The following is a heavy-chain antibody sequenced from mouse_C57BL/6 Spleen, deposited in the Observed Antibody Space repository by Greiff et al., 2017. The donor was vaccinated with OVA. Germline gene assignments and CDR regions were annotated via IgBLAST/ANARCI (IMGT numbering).Heavy chain of an antibody. CDR1: GYAFSSSW. V-gene: IGHV1-82*01. D-gene: IGHD1-1*01. CDR3: ARSYYYGSPWYFDV. Sequence: QVQLQQSGPELVKPGASVKISCKASGYAFSSSWMNWVKQRPGKGLEWIGRIYPGDGDTNYNGKFKGKATLTADKSSSTAYMQLSSLTSEDSAVYVGARSYYYGSPWYFDVWGTGTTVTVSS. CDR2: IYPGDGDT. J-gene: IGHJ1*03.